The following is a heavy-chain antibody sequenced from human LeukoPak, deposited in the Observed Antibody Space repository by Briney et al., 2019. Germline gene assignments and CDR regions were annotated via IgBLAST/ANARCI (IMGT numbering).Heavy chain of an antibody. J-gene: IGHJ4*02. V-gene: IGHV3-30-3*01. D-gene: IGHD4-17*01. CDR2: ISYDGSNK. CDR3: ARGGYGDYGAYFDY. CDR1: GFTFSSYA. Sequence: PGGSLRLSSAASGFTFSSYAMHWVRQAPGKGLEWVAVISYDGSNKYYADSVKGRFTISRDNSKNTLYLQMNSLRAEDTAVYYCARGGYGDYGAYFDYWGQGTLVTVSS.